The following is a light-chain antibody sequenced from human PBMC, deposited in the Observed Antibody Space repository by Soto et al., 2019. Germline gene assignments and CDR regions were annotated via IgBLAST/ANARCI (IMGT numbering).Light chain of an antibody. J-gene: IGLJ2*01. V-gene: IGLV3-1*01. CDR2: QDT. Sequence: SYELTQPPSVSVSPGQTASITCFGDELGDKYAFWYQQKPGQSPVLVISQDTERPSGIPERFSGSNSGNTATLTISGTQAMDEADYYCQAWDNSTVVFGGGTKLTVL. CDR1: ELGDKY. CDR3: QAWDNSTVV.